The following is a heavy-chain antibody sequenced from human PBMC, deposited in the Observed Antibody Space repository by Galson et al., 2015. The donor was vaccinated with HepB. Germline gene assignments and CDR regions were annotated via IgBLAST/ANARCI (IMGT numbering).Heavy chain of an antibody. CDR1: GGSISNSNYY. J-gene: IGHJ5*02. Sequence: SEPLSLTCTVSGGSISNSNYYWGWIRQPPGKGLEWIGTMYYSGSTYYNPSLKSRVTISVDTSKNQFSLKLRSVTAADTAVYYCARGVVVGAMVRGVIWGHWFDPWGQGTLVTVSS. CDR3: ARGVVVGAMVRGVIWGHWFDP. CDR2: MYYSGST. D-gene: IGHD3-10*01. V-gene: IGHV4-39*07.